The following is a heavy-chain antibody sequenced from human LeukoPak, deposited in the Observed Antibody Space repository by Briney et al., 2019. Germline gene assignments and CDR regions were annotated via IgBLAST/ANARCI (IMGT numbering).Heavy chain of an antibody. CDR2: IYSSGTT. Sequence: KPSETLSLTCTVSGGSTINYFRSWIRQPAGKGLQWIGHIYSSGTTHYNPSLNNRVTISLYASTSQFSLHLISVTAADTAVYFCARAEGSGSGAYTLDYWGQGILVTVSS. V-gene: IGHV4-4*07. J-gene: IGHJ4*02. CDR1: GGSTINYF. CDR3: ARAEGSGSGAYTLDY. D-gene: IGHD3-10*01.